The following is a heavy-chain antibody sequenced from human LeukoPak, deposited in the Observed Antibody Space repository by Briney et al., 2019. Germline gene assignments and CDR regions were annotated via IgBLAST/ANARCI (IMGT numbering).Heavy chain of an antibody. D-gene: IGHD5-18*01. V-gene: IGHV3-7*03. Sequence: PGGSLRLSCVASGLTVSNHWMSWVRQAPGKGLEWVANIREERGQEYYVDSVKGRFTISKNSAKNSLYLQMNTRRVEDTAMYYCASLDTAKQPLANHWGQGTLVTVSS. CDR2: IREERGQE. J-gene: IGHJ5*02. CDR1: GLTVSNHW. CDR3: ASLDTAKQPLANH.